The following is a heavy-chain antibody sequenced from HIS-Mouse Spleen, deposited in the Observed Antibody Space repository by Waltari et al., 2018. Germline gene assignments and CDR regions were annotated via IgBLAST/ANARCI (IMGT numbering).Heavy chain of an antibody. D-gene: IGHD6-13*01. CDR1: GGPLSGSSYY. V-gene: IGHV4-39*07. CDR2: IYYSGST. J-gene: IGHJ2*01. Sequence: QLQLQESGPGLGKPSETLSLTCPVSGGPLSGSSYYWGWIRQPPGKGLEWIGSIYYSGSTYYNPSLKSRVTISVDTSKNQFSLKLSSVTAADTAVYYCAREIPYSSSWYDWYFDLWGRGTLVTVSS. CDR3: AREIPYSSSWYDWYFDL.